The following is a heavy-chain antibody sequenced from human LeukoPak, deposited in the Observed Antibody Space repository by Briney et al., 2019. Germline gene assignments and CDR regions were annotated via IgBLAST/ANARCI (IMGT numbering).Heavy chain of an antibody. V-gene: IGHV1-18*01. J-gene: IGHJ3*02. CDR3: ARLARYHLLEASDI. CDR1: GYSFTSYG. D-gene: IGHD1-14*01. CDR2: ISAYDGGT. Sequence: GASVKVSCKASGYSFTSYGFSWVRQAPGQGLEWLGWISAYDGGTNYEQKFQGRLTMTTETSTTTAYMELRSLGSDDTAVYYCARLARYHLLEASDIWGQGTMVTVSS.